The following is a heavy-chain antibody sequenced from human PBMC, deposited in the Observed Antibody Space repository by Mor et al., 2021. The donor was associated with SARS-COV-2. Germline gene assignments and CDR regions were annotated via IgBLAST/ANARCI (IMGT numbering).Heavy chain of an antibody. Sequence: AQKFQGRVTMTKDTSTSTVYMELSSLRSEDTAVDYCAREMGTTYYVDYWGQGTLVTVSS. V-gene: IGHV1-46*01. D-gene: IGHD1-26*01. J-gene: IGHJ4*02. CDR3: AREMGTTYYVDY.